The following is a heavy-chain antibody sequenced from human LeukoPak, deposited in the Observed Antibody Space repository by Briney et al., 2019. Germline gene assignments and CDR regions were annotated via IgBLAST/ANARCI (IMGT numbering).Heavy chain of an antibody. Sequence: GGSLRLSCVASGFTFSSSAMSWVRQAPGKGLEWVSALTGDGGGTYYADSVKGRFTISRDNSKNTVYLQMNSLRAEDTALYYCARGFLDFDSWGQGTLVIVSS. CDR3: ARGFLDFDS. CDR2: LTGDGGGT. V-gene: IGHV3-23*01. J-gene: IGHJ4*02. CDR1: GFTFSSSA. D-gene: IGHD3-3*01.